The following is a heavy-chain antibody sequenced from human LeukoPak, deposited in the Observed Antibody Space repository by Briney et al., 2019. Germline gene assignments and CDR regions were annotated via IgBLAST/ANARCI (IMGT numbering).Heavy chain of an antibody. CDR1: GFTFSSYG. CDR3: AKGHYYGSGSLDY. CDR2: IGGRDGST. Sequence: GGSLRLSCAASGFTFSSYGISWVRQAPGKGLEWVSVIGGRDGSTYYADSVKGRFTISRDNSKNTLYVQMNSLRAEDTAVYYCAKGHYYGSGSLDYWGQGTLVTVSS. D-gene: IGHD3-10*01. V-gene: IGHV3-23*01. J-gene: IGHJ4*02.